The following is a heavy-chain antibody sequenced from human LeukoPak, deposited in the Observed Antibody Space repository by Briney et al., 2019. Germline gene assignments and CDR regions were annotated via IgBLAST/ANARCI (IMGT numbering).Heavy chain of an antibody. J-gene: IGHJ3*02. Sequence: GASVKVSCKASGGTFGSYAISWVRQAPGQGLEWMGRIIPILGIANYAQKFQGRVTITADKSTSTAYMELSSLRSEDTAVYYCARGVATVTRWAHAFDIWGQGTMVTVSS. CDR1: GGTFGSYA. CDR3: ARGVATVTRWAHAFDI. D-gene: IGHD4-17*01. V-gene: IGHV1-69*04. CDR2: IIPILGIA.